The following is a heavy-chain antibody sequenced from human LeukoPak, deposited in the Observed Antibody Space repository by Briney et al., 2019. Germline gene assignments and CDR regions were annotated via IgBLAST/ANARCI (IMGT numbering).Heavy chain of an antibody. CDR1: GYTFTGYY. J-gene: IGHJ4*02. CDR3: ARVSSSGDYYDN. D-gene: IGHD3-10*01. V-gene: IGHV1-2*02. CDR2: INPNGGGT. Sequence: ASVKVSCKASGYTFTGYYLNWVRQAPGQGLEWMGWINPNGGGTNYAQKFQGRVTMTTDTSISTAYMELGGLRYDDTAVYYCARVSSSGDYYDNWGQGTLVTVSS.